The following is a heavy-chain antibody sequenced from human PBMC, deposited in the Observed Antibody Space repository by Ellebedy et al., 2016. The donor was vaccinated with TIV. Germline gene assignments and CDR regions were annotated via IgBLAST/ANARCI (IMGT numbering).Heavy chain of an antibody. CDR2: ISGSGGST. Sequence: GGSLRLSCAASGFTFSSYAMSWVRQAPGKGLEWVSAISGSGGSTYYADSVKGRFTISRDNSKNTLYLQMNSLRAEDTAVYYCAKDLSPYYYDSSGVYYYGMDVWGQGTTVTVSS. CDR3: AKDLSPYYYDSSGVYYYGMDV. D-gene: IGHD3-22*01. CDR1: GFTFSSYA. V-gene: IGHV3-23*01. J-gene: IGHJ6*02.